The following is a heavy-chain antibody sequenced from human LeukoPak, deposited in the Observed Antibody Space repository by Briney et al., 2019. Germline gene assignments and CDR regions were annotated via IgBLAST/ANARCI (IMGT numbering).Heavy chain of an antibody. D-gene: IGHD2-15*01. J-gene: IGHJ6*03. CDR1: GFTFSSYS. CDR3: AKVGVEAATFYFYYMDV. V-gene: IGHV3-21*01. Sequence: PGGSLRVSCAASGFTFSSYSMNWVRQAPGKGLEWVSSISGSSSYIYYADSVKGRFTISRDNAKKSLYLQMNSLRAEDTAVYYCAKVGVEAATFYFYYMDVWGKGTTVTVSS. CDR2: ISGSSSYI.